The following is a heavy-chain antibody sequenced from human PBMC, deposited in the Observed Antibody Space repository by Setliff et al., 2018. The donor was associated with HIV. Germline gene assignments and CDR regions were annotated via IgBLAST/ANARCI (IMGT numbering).Heavy chain of an antibody. J-gene: IGHJ3*02. V-gene: IGHV3-9*01. D-gene: IGHD3-9*01. Sequence: QTGGSLRLSCAASGFTFDDYDMHWVRQAPGKGLEWVSGISWNSGSIGYAESVKGRFTISRANAKKSLYPHINSLRAEDTALYYCAKVAAGYYGNVFDIWGQGTMVTVSS. CDR2: ISWNSGSI. CDR3: AKVAAGYYGNVFDI. CDR1: GFTFDDYD.